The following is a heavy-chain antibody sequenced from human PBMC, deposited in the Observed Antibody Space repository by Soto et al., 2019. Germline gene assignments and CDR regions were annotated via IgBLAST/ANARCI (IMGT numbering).Heavy chain of an antibody. CDR3: ARGTYYYDSSGYSYYYGMDV. D-gene: IGHD3-22*01. V-gene: IGHV5-51*01. Sequence: GESLKISCKGSGYSFTSYWIGWVRQMPGKGLEWMGIIYPGDSDTRYSPSFQGQVTISADKSISTAYLQWSSLKASDTAMYYCARGTYYYDSSGYSYYYGMDVWGQGTTVTVSS. CDR2: IYPGDSDT. J-gene: IGHJ6*02. CDR1: GYSFTSYW.